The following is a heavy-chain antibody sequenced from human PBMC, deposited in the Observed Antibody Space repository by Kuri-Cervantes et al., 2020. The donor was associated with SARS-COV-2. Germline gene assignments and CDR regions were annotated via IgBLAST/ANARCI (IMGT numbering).Heavy chain of an antibody. CDR3: VKVTTYYDFWSGYSYGMDV. D-gene: IGHD3-3*01. J-gene: IGHJ6*02. Sequence: GGSLRPPCAASGFTFSSYAMHWVRQAPGKGLEYVSAISSNGGSTYYADSVKGRFTISRDNSKNTLYLQMSSLRAEDTAVYYCVKVTTYYDFWSGYSYGMDVWGQGTTVTVSS. CDR2: ISSNGGST. CDR1: GFTFSSYA. V-gene: IGHV3-64D*08.